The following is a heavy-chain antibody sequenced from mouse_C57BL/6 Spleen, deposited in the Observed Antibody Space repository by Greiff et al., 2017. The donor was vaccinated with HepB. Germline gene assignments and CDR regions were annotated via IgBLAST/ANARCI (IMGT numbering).Heavy chain of an antibody. J-gene: IGHJ4*01. CDR1: GFTFSSYA. CDR2: ISSGGDYI. D-gene: IGHD1-1*01. Sequence: EVKLMESGEGLVKPGGSLKLSCAASGFTFSSYAMSWVRQTPEKRLEWVAYISSGGDYIYYADTVKGRFTISRDNARNTLYLQMSSLKSEDTAMYYCTRDRLLRGYAMDYWGQGTSVTVSS. V-gene: IGHV5-9-1*02. CDR3: TRDRLLRGYAMDY.